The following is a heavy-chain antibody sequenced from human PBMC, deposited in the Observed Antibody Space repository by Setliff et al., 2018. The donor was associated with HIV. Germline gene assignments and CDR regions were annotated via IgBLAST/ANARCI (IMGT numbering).Heavy chain of an antibody. CDR1: TFTFDSFS. J-gene: IGHJ5*02. Sequence: GGSLRLSCATPTFTFDSFSMTWVRQAPGKGLEWVANINQDGSEKNYLDSVKGRFAISKDCAKRSVYLQMDNLRAEDTATYYRARGLWLGTFDLWGQGTLVTVSS. CDR3: ARGLWLGTFDL. D-gene: IGHD6-19*01. V-gene: IGHV3-7*03. CDR2: INQDGSEK.